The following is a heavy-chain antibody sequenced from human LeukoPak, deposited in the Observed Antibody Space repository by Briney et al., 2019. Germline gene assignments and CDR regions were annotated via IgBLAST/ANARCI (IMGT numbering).Heavy chain of an antibody. V-gene: IGHV3-48*02. D-gene: IGHD5-12*01. CDR3: ARGLVAPDY. Sequence: GGSLRLSCAVSGFTFSSYKMNWVRRAPGKGLEWVSYISSSGSTTYYADSVKGRFTISRDNAKNSLFLQLNSLRDEDTAVYYCARGLVAPDYWGQGALVTVSS. CDR1: GFTFSSYK. CDR2: ISSSGSTT. J-gene: IGHJ4*02.